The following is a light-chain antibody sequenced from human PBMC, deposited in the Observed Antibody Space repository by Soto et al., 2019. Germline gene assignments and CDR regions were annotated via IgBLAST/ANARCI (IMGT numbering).Light chain of an antibody. J-gene: IGKJ2*01. Sequence: EIVMTQSPATLSVSPGERATLSCRASQSVSSNLAWYQQKPGQAPRLLIYGASTRATDIPARFSGSGSGTEFTLTISSLQSEDFAVYYCQQYNNWPSYTFGPETKLEIK. CDR2: GAS. CDR3: QQYNNWPSYT. V-gene: IGKV3-15*01. CDR1: QSVSSN.